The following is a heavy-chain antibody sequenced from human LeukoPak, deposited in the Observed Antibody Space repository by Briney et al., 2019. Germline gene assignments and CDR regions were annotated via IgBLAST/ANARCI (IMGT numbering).Heavy chain of an antibody. V-gene: IGHV3-21*01. CDR3: ARNSKRGDHEAY. CDR2: ISSSSSYI. Sequence: PGGSLRLSCAASGFTFSSYSMNWVRQAPGKGLEWVSSISSSSSYIYYAHSVKGRFTISRDNAKNSLYLQMNSLRAEDTAVYYCARNSKRGDHEAYWGQGTLVTVSS. D-gene: IGHD4-17*01. CDR1: GFTFSSYS. J-gene: IGHJ4*02.